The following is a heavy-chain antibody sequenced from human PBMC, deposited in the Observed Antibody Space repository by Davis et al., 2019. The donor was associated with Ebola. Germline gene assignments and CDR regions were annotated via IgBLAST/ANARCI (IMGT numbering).Heavy chain of an antibody. CDR3: ARSPLVAATGDWYFDL. V-gene: IGHV5-51*01. D-gene: IGHD6-13*01. J-gene: IGHJ2*01. CDR1: GYSFTSYW. CDR2: IFPGDSDT. Sequence: GESLKISCKGSGYSFTSYWIVWVRQMPGKGLECMGIIFPGDSDTRYSPSFQGQVTISADKSISTAYLQWSSLKASDTAMYYCARSPLVAATGDWYFDLWGRGTLVTVSS.